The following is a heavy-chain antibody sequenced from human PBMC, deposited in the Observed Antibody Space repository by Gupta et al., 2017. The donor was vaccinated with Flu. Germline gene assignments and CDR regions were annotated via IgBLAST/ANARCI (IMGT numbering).Heavy chain of an antibody. Sequence: EVQLVQSGGGLVQPGGSLRLSCAASGFTFSNYWMHLVRQVPGKGLVWVSRVDNDGSGTSYADSVKGRFTISRDNAKNTLYLQMNSLRAEDTAVDYCATVFEYWGQGTLVTVSS. D-gene: IGHD2-21*02. J-gene: IGHJ4*02. CDR2: VDNDGSGT. CDR3: ATVFEY. CDR1: GFTFSNYW. V-gene: IGHV3-74*01.